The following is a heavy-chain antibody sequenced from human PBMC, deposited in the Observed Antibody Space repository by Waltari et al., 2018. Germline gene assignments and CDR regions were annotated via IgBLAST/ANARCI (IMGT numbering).Heavy chain of an antibody. D-gene: IGHD3-22*01. CDR2: IYYSGST. CDR3: VRGGYYYDSSGFTDAFDI. J-gene: IGHJ3*02. CDR1: GGSISSSSYY. V-gene: IGHV4-39*01. Sequence: QLQLQESGPGLVKPSETLSLTCTVSGGSISSSSYYWGWIRQPPGRGLEWIGSIYYSGSTYYNPSLKSRVTISVDTSKNQFSLKLSSVTAADTAVYYCVRGGYYYDSSGFTDAFDIWGQGTMVTVSS.